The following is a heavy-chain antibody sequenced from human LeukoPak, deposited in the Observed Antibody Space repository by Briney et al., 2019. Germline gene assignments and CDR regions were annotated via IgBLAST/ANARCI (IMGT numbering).Heavy chain of an antibody. CDR1: GFTFDEYG. CDR2: ISFDGAST. J-gene: IGHJ3*02. V-gene: IGHV3-43*02. CDR3: VKDKGYDILTGNYNDAFDI. Sequence: GGSLRLSCAASGFTFDEYGMHWVRQAPGTGLDWVSLISFDGASTSYADSVKGRFTISRDNSKNSLYLQMNSLRTEDTALYYCVKDKGYDILTGNYNDAFDIGGQGTKVTVSS. D-gene: IGHD3-9*01.